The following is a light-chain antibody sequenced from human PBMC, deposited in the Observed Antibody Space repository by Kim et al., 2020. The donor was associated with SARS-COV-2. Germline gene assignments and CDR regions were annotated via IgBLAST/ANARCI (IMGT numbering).Light chain of an antibody. Sequence: QSALTQPRSMSGSPGQSVTISCTGTSSDVGGYNYVSWYQQHPGKAPKLMIYDVSKRPSGVPDRFSGSKSGNTASLTISGLQAEDEADYYCCTYAGSYTFWVFGGGTQLTVL. CDR2: DVS. J-gene: IGLJ3*02. CDR1: SSDVGGYNY. V-gene: IGLV2-11*01. CDR3: CTYAGSYTFWV.